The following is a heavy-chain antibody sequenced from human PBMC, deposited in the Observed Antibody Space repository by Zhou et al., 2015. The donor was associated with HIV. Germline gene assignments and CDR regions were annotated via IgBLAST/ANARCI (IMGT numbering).Heavy chain of an antibody. CDR2: ISWNSGSI. CDR1: GFTFDDYA. CDR3: VSYRRYCSGGRCYPSYFDF. J-gene: IGHJ4*02. Sequence: EVQLVESGGGLVHPGRSLRLSCAASGFTFDDYAMHWVRQAPGKGLEWVSGISWNSGSIGYADSVKGRFTISRDNAKNSLYLQMNSLRAEDTAVYYCVSYRRYCSGGRCYPSYFDFWGQGTLVTVSS. V-gene: IGHV3-9*01. D-gene: IGHD2-15*01.